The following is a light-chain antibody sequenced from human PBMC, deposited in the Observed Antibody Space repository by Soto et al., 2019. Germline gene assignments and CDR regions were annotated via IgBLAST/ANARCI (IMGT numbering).Light chain of an antibody. Sequence: QTVVTQEPSFSVSPGGTVTLTCGLSSGSVSTSYYPSWYQQTPGQAPRTLIYNTNTRSSGVPGRFSGSILGNKAALTITGAQADDESDYYCVLYMGSGIVAFGGVTQLTVL. J-gene: IGLJ2*01. CDR1: SGSVSTSYY. CDR2: NTN. CDR3: VLYMGSGIVA. V-gene: IGLV8-61*01.